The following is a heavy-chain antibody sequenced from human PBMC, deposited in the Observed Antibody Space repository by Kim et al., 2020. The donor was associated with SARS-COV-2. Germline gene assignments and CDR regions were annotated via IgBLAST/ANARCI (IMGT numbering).Heavy chain of an antibody. V-gene: IGHV1-46*01. D-gene: IGHD1-1*01. J-gene: IGHJ4*02. Sequence: TNFAQNFQGRSAISTDTSKTTVFMDLSSLTSDDTAVYYCAREPDGTGNLENWGQGTLVTVSS. CDR3: AREPDGTGNLEN. CDR2: T.